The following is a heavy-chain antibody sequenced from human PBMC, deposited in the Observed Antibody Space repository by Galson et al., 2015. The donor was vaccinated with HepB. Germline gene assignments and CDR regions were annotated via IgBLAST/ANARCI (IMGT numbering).Heavy chain of an antibody. Sequence: SLRLSCAASGFTFNDYNMIWVRQAPGKGLEWVSSINSDSTYIYYADSVRGRFTISRDNAKNSLYLQMNSLRGEDTAIYYCARDPPLGAPIDYWVQGTVVTVSS. J-gene: IGHJ4*02. CDR1: GFTFNDYN. CDR3: ARDPPLGAPIDY. D-gene: IGHD7-27*01. V-gene: IGHV3-21*01. CDR2: INSDSTYI.